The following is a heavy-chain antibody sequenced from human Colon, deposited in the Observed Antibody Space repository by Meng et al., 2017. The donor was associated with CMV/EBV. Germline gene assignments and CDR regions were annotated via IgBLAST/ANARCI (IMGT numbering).Heavy chain of an antibody. CDR1: GFTFSSYA. Sequence: GESLKISCAASGFTFSSYAMSWVRQAPGKGLEWVSVIYSGGSSTYYADSVKVRFTISRDNSKNTLYLQMNSLRAEDTAVYYCAKDRPYSSSWSDWYFDLWGRGTLVTVSS. CDR3: AKDRPYSSSWSDWYFDL. V-gene: IGHV3-23*03. CDR2: IYSGGSST. J-gene: IGHJ2*01. D-gene: IGHD6-13*01.